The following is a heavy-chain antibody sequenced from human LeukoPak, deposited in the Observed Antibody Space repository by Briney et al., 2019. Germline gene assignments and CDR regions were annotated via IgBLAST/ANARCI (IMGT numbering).Heavy chain of an antibody. CDR2: ISNNGGYT. V-gene: IGHV3-23*01. Sequence: GGSLRLSCAASGLSFSNYAMHWVRQAPGKGLEWVSAISNNGGYTYYADSVQGRFTISRDNSKSTLCLQMNSLRAEDTAVYYCAKQLGYCSDGSCYFPYWGQGTLVTVSS. D-gene: IGHD2-15*01. CDR3: AKQLGYCSDGSCYFPY. CDR1: GLSFSNYA. J-gene: IGHJ4*02.